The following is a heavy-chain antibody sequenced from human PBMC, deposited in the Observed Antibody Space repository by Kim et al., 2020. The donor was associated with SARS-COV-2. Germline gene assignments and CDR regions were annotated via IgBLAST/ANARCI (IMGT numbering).Heavy chain of an antibody. CDR3: AREGAYYYDSSGSYFDL. V-gene: IGHV4-31*03. CDR1: GGSISSGGYY. D-gene: IGHD3-22*01. Sequence: SETLSLTCTVSGGSISSGGYYWSWIRQHPGKGLEWIGYIYYSGSTYYNPSLKSRVTISVDTSKNQFSLKLSSVTAADTAVYYCAREGAYYYDSSGSYFDLWGRGTPVTVSS. J-gene: IGHJ2*01. CDR2: IYYSGST.